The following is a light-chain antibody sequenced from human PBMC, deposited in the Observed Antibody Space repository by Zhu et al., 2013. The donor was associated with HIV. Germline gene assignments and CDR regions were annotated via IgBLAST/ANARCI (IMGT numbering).Light chain of an antibody. CDR1: QSVSSSF. CDR3: QQRYDWPLT. V-gene: IGKV3D-20*02. CDR2: GAS. J-gene: IGKJ4*01. Sequence: VLTQSPVILSLSPGERATLSCRASQSVSSSFLSWYQQKRGQAPRLLIYGASSRAPGISDRFSGSGSGTEFTLIISRLEPEDFALYYCQQRYDWPLTFGGGTKVEI.